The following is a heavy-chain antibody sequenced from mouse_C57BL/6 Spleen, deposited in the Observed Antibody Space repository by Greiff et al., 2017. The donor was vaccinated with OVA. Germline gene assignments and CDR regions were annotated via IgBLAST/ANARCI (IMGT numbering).Heavy chain of an antibody. V-gene: IGHV5-17*01. D-gene: IGHD4-1*01. CDR2: ISSGSSTI. CDR3: APLTGTGAMDY. Sequence: EVKLVESGGGLVKPGGSLKLSCAASGFTFSDYGMHWVRQAPEKGLEWVAYISSGSSTIYYAATVKGRFTISRDNAKNTLFLQMTSLRSEDTAMYYCAPLTGTGAMDYWGQGTSVTVSS. J-gene: IGHJ4*01. CDR1: GFTFSDYG.